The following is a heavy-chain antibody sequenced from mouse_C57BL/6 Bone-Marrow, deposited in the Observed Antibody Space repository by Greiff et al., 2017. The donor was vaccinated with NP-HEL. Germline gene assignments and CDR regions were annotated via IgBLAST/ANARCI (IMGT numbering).Heavy chain of an antibody. CDR3: ARDGSYYAIDY. J-gene: IGHJ4*01. Sequence: VQLQQSGAELAKPGASVKLSCKASGYTFTSYWMHWVKQRPGQGLEWIGYINPSSGYTKYNQKFKDKATLPADKSSSTAYMQLSSLTYEDSAVDYCARDGSYYAIDYWGQGTSVTVSS. CDR1: GYTFTSYW. D-gene: IGHD2-3*01. CDR2: INPSSGYT. V-gene: IGHV1-7*01.